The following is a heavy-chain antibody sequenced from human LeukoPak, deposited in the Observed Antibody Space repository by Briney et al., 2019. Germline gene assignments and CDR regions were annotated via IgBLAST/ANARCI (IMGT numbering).Heavy chain of an antibody. CDR1: GFNFEDYA. CDR2: ISWSSDNI. V-gene: IGHV3-9*01. Sequence: GGSLRLSCVASGFNFEDYAMHWVRQRPGKGLEWVSGISWSSDNIGYADSVKGRFTISRDSAKKSLYLQMNSLGVEDTAFYYCVKDIGFGMIVPRGFAYWGQGTLVSVSS. CDR3: VKDIGFGMIVPRGFAY. J-gene: IGHJ4*02. D-gene: IGHD3-22*01.